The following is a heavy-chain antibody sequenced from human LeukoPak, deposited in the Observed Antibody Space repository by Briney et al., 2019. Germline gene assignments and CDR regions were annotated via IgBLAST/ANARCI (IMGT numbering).Heavy chain of an antibody. V-gene: IGHV3-48*03. J-gene: IGHJ5*02. D-gene: IGHD3-10*01. CDR1: GFTFSSYE. CDR3: ARGLWFGELSRNWFDP. Sequence: PGGSLRLSCAASGFTFSSYEMNWVRQAPGKGREWDSYISSSSSTIYYADSVKGRFTITRDNAKNSLYLQMNSLRVEDTAVYYCARGLWFGELSRNWFDPWGQGTLVTVSS. CDR2: ISSSSSTI.